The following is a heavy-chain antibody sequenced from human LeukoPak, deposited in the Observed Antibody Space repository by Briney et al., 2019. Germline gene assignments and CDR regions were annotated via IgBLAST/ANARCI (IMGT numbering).Heavy chain of an antibody. J-gene: IGHJ6*03. Sequence: GASVKVSCKASGCTFTSYGISWVRQAPGQGLEWMGWISAYNGNTNYAQKLQGRVTMTRDMSTSTVYMELSSLRSEDTAVYYCARAYSSTSIVGATTAYYYYMDVWGKGTTVTVSS. V-gene: IGHV1-18*01. CDR3: ARAYSSTSIVGATTAYYYYMDV. D-gene: IGHD1-26*01. CDR1: GCTFTSYG. CDR2: ISAYNGNT.